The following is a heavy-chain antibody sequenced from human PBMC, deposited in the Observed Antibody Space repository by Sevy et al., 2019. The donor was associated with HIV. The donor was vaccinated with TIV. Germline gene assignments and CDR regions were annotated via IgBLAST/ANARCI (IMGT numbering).Heavy chain of an antibody. CDR2: IYTSGST. D-gene: IGHD5-12*01. CDR1: GGSISSYS. V-gene: IGHV4-4*07. Sequence: SETLSLTCTVSGGSISSYSWSWIRQPAGKGLEWIGRIYTSGSTNYNPSLKSRVTMSVDTSKNQFSLKLFSVTAADTAVYYCARDEGDGYNYFDYWGQRTLVTVSS. J-gene: IGHJ4*02. CDR3: ARDEGDGYNYFDY.